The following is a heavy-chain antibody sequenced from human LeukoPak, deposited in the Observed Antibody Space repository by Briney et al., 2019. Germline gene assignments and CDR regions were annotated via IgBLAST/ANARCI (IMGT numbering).Heavy chain of an antibody. V-gene: IGHV4-4*07. CDR3: ARDYYDSSGYYGRGGYYYMDV. CDR1: GASISSYY. J-gene: IGHJ6*03. D-gene: IGHD3-22*01. Sequence: PSETLSLTCTVSGASISSYYWSWIRQPAGKGLEWIGRIYTGGSTNYNPSLKSRVTISVDKSKNQFSLKLSSVTAADTAVYYCARDYYDSSGYYGRGGYYYMDVWGKGTTVTVSS. CDR2: IYTGGST.